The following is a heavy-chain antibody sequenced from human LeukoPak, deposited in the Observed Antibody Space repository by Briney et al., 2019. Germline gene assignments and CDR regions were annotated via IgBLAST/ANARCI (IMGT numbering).Heavy chain of an antibody. CDR3: TRVGYIDEGIDY. CDR1: GFTFSNYW. D-gene: IGHD5-24*01. CDR2: IKQDGSKK. V-gene: IGHV3-7*04. Sequence: GGSLRLSCAASGFTFSNYWMAWVRQAPGKGLEWVANIKQDGSKKSYVDSVKGRFTISRDNAKNSLYLQMNSLRAEDTAIYYCTRVGYIDEGIDYWGQGTLVTVSS. J-gene: IGHJ4*02.